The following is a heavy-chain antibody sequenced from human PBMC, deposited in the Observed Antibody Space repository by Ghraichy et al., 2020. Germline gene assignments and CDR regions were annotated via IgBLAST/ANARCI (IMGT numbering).Heavy chain of an antibody. CDR3: ATDSDSSGWSHFDY. V-gene: IGHV3-33*01. D-gene: IGHD6-19*01. CDR1: GFTFNSYG. CDR2: IWNDGSNK. J-gene: IGHJ4*02. Sequence: GGSLRLSCAASGFTFNSYGMHWVRQAPGKGLEWVAVIWNDGSNKFYADSVKGRFTISRDNSKNTLYLQMNSLGAEDTAVYYCATDSDSSGWSHFDYWGQGTLVTVSS.